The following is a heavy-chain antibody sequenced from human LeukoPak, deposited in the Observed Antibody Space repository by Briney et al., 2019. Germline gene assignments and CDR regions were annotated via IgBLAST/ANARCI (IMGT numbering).Heavy chain of an antibody. V-gene: IGHV1-18*01. CDR1: GYTFTSYG. D-gene: IGHD3-9*01. CDR3: ARWRWDYDILTGHFDY. Sequence: ASVKVSCKASGYTFTSYGISWVRQAPGQGLEWMGWISAYNGNTNYAQKLQGRVTMTTDTSTSTAYMELRSLRSDDTAVYYCARWRWDYDILTGHFDYWGQGTLVTVSS. J-gene: IGHJ4*02. CDR2: ISAYNGNT.